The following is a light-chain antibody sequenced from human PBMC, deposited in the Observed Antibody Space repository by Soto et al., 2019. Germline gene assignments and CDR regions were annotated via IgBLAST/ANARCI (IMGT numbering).Light chain of an antibody. CDR2: GNS. Sequence: QSVLTQPPSVSGAPGQRVTLSCIGSSSNIGAGYDVHWYQQLPGTAPKLLISGNSNRPSGVPDRFSGSKSGTSASLAITGLQAEDEADYYCQSYDSSLSGSVFGGGTQLTVL. V-gene: IGLV1-40*01. CDR3: QSYDSSLSGSV. J-gene: IGLJ3*02. CDR1: SSNIGAGYD.